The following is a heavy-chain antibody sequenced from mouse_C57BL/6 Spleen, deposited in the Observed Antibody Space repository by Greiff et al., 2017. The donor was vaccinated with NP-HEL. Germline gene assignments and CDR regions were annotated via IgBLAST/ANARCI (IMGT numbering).Heavy chain of an antibody. V-gene: IGHV5-12*01. CDR1: GFTFSDYY. D-gene: IGHD2-4*01. Sequence: EVQLVESGGGLVQPGGSLKLSCAASGFTFSDYYMYWVRQTPEKRLEWVAYISNGGGSTYYPDTVKGRFTISRDNAKNTLYLQMSRLKSEDTAMYYCARQGDYDEGAWFAYWGQGTLVTVSA. CDR3: ARQGDYDEGAWFAY. J-gene: IGHJ3*01. CDR2: ISNGGGST.